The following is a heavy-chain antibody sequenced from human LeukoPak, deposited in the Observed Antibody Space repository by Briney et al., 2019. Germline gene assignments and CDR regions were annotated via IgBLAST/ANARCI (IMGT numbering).Heavy chain of an antibody. CDR2: INPNSGGT. CDR3: ARTRVRGSSSQVDY. D-gene: IGHD6-6*01. CDR1: GYTFTGYY. V-gene: IGHV1-2*02. J-gene: IGHJ4*02. Sequence: SVKVSCKASGYTFTGYYMHWVRQAPGQGLEWMGWINPNSGGTNYAQKFQGRVTMTRDTSISTAYMELSRLRSDDTAVYYCARTRVRGSSSQVDYWAREPWSPSPQ.